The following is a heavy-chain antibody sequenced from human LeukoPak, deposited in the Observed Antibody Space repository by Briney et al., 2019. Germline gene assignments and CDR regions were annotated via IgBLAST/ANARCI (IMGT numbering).Heavy chain of an antibody. J-gene: IGHJ2*01. D-gene: IGHD6-6*01. CDR2: ISSSSSYI. V-gene: IGHV3-21*01. CDR3: ARDVQNKIAAHWYFDL. CDR1: GFTFSSYS. Sequence: GGSLRLSCAASGFTFSSYSMNWVRQAPGKGLEWVSSISSSSSYIYYADSVKGRFTISRDNAKNTLYLRMNSLRAEDTAVYYCARDVQNKIAAHWYFDLWGRGTLVTVSS.